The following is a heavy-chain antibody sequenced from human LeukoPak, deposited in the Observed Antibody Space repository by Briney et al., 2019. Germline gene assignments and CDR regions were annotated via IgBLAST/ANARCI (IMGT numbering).Heavy chain of an antibody. V-gene: IGHV1-2*02. J-gene: IGHJ4*02. CDR2: INPNSGDT. CDR1: GYTFTGHY. CDR3: ARDLSHTPDY. Sequence: GASVKVSCKASGYTFTGHYMHWVRQAPGPGLEWMGWINPNSGDTNYAQKFQGRVTMTRDTSIITAYMELSRLTSDDTAVYYCARDLSHTPDYWGQGTLVTVSS.